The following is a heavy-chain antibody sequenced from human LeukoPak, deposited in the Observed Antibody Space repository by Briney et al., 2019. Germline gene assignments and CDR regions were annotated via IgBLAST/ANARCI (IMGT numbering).Heavy chain of an antibody. CDR2: IWYDGSYK. CDR3: VRDLVNFDY. CDR1: GFTFSSYG. J-gene: IGHJ4*02. Sequence: GRSLRLSCAASGFTFSSYGMHWVRQAPGKGLEWVAVIWYDGSYKYYEDSVKGRFTISRDNSKKMLCLQMNSLRTEDTAVYYCVRDLVNFDYWGQGTLVTVSS. V-gene: IGHV3-33*01.